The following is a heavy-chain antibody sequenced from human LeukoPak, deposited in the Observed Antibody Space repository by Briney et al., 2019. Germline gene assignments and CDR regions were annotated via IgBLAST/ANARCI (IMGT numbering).Heavy chain of an antibody. V-gene: IGHV3-33*01. D-gene: IGHD1-7*01. J-gene: IGHJ4*02. CDR3: ARDRWVITGTTSIAYYFDY. CDR1: GFTFSSYG. CDR2: IWYDGSNK. Sequence: GGSLRLSCAASGFTFSSYGMHWVRQAPGKGLEWVAVIWYDGSNKYYADSVKGRFTISRDNSKNTLYLQMNSLGAEDTAVYYCARDRWVITGTTSIAYYFDYWGQGTLVTVSS.